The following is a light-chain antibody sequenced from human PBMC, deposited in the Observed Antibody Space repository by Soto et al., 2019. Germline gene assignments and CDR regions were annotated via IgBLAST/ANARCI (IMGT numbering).Light chain of an antibody. J-gene: IGLJ1*01. CDR2: EVS. V-gene: IGLV2-8*01. CDR3: SSYAGSNNGV. CDR1: SSDVGGYDF. Sequence: HSVLTQPPSSSGSSGQPVTISCTPTSSDVGGYDFVSWYQQHPRKAPKLMIHEVSKRTSGVPDRFSGSKSGNTASLTVSRLQAEDEADYYCSSYAGSNNGVFGTGTKVTV.